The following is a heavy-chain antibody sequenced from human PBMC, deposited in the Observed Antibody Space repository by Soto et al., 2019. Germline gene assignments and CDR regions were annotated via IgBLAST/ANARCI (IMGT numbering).Heavy chain of an antibody. CDR1: GYTFTSYA. V-gene: IGHV1-3*01. CDR3: ARDPHNHYDFWSGYYYYYYGMDA. Sequence: GASVKVSCKASGYTFTSYAMHWVRQAPGQRLEWMGWINAGNGNTKYSQKFQGRVTITRDTSASTAYMELSSLRSEDTAVYYCARDPHNHYDFWSGYYYYYYGMDAWGQGTTVTVSS. D-gene: IGHD3-3*01. J-gene: IGHJ6*02. CDR2: INAGNGNT.